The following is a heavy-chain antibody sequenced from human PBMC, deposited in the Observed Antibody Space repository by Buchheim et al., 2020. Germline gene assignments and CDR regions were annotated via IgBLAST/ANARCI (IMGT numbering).Heavy chain of an antibody. CDR2: VSYSGNS. V-gene: IGHV4-59*01. D-gene: IGHD1-26*01. Sequence: QVQLQESGPGLVKPSETLSLTCTVFGASMRSNSWSWVRQPPGKGLKWIGYVSYSGNSNYNPSLKSRVIISVDTSKNQFSLKLSSVTAADTAVYYCARGFGRGYWGQGTL. J-gene: IGHJ4*02. CDR3: ARGFGRGY. CDR1: GASMRSNS.